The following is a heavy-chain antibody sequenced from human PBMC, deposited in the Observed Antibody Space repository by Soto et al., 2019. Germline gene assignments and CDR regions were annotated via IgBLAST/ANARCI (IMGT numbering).Heavy chain of an antibody. D-gene: IGHD2-2*02. CDR1: GGSISSGGYY. V-gene: IGHV4-31*03. CDR2: IYYSGST. CDR3: GLGAAPKPYFDY. J-gene: IGHJ4*02. Sequence: QVQLQESGPGLVKPSQTLSLTCTVSGGSISSGGYYWSWIRQHPGKGLEWIGYIYYSGSTYYNPSLKSRVTISVDPSKNQFSLTLSSVTAADTAVYYCGLGAAPKPYFDYWGQGTLVTVSS.